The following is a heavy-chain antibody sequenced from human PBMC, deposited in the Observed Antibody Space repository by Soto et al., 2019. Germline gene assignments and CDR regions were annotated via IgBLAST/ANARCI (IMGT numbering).Heavy chain of an antibody. J-gene: IGHJ4*02. CDR1: GFSFSSHS. CDR2: TSYDEGKK. D-gene: IGHD2-2*03. Sequence: QMQMTESGGVVVHRGGSATIYSVASGFSFSSHSMHWFRQAPGKGLEWVAVTSYDEGKKFYADSVKGRFIVSRDNSKNTLYLQMTSLRREDAGVYFCAREVVLMDWYFDNWGQGIPVSVS. V-gene: IGHV3-30*04. CDR3: AREVVLMDWYFDN.